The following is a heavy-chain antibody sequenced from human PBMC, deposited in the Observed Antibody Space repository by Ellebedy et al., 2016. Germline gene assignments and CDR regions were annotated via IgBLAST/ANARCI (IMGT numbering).Heavy chain of an antibody. V-gene: IGHV3-30-3*01. CDR1: GFTFSSYA. D-gene: IGHD1-1*01. CDR3: ARGTWAFDI. Sequence: GGSLRLXCAASGFTFSSYAMHWVRQAPGKGLEWVAVISYDGSNKYYADSVKGRFTISRDNSKNTLYLQMNSLRAEDTAVYYCARGTWAFDIWGQGTMVTVSS. J-gene: IGHJ3*02. CDR2: ISYDGSNK.